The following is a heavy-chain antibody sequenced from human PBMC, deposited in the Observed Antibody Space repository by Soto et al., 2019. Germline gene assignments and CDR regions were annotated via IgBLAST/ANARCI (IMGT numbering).Heavy chain of an antibody. CDR2: IYYSGST. V-gene: IGHV4-59*01. D-gene: IGHD3-10*01. CDR1: GGSISIYY. J-gene: IGHJ6*02. Sequence: PSETLSLTCTVSGGSISIYYWSWIWQPPGKGLEWIGYIYYSGSTNYNPSLKSRVTISVDTSKNQFSLKLSSVTAADTAVYYCARDNYGSGSSYYYYYSGMDVWGQGTTVTVSS. CDR3: ARDNYGSGSSYYYYYSGMDV.